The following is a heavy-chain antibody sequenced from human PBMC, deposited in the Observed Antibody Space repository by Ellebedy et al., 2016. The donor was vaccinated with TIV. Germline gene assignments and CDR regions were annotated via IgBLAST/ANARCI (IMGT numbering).Heavy chain of an antibody. J-gene: IGHJ5*02. CDR3: ARGIAAARPRFDP. V-gene: IGHV3-21*01. CDR2: ISSSSSYI. CDR1: GFTFSSYS. Sequence: GGSLRLXXAASGFTFSSYSMNWVRQAPGKGLEWVSSISSSSSYIYYADSVKGRFTISRDNAKNSLYLQMNSLRAEDTAVYYCARGIAAARPRFDPWGQGTLVTVSS. D-gene: IGHD6-13*01.